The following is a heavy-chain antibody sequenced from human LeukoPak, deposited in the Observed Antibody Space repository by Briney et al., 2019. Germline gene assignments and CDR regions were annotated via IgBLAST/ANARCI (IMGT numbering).Heavy chain of an antibody. CDR1: GVSMGSYY. V-gene: IGHV4-4*07. CDR2: IHGSGAT. J-gene: IGHJ4*02. D-gene: IGHD3-10*01. Sequence: PSETLSLTCTVSGVSMGSYYWNWNRQPAGKGLEWIGRIHGSGATIYNPSLKSRVTMSVDTSKNQFSLKLTAVTAADTAVYYCARIEDSDDYFSGSYYGDWGPGTLVTVSS. CDR3: ARIEDSDDYFSGSYYGD.